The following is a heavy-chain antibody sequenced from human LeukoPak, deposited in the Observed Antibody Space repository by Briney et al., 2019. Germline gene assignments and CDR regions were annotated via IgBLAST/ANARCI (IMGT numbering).Heavy chain of an antibody. V-gene: IGHV1-69*04. CDR1: GGTFGSCA. CDR3: ARDDYGDYGGFDP. CDR2: IIPILGIT. D-gene: IGHD4-17*01. J-gene: IGHJ5*02. Sequence: SVKVSCKTSGGTFGSCAISWVRQAPGHGLESMGRIIPILGITNYAQKFQGTVSFTADKSTSTAYMELSSLGSEDTAVYYCARDDYGDYGGFDPWGQRTLVTVSS.